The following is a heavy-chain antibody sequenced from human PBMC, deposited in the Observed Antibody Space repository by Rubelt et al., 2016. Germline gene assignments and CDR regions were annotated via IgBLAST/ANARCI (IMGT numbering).Heavy chain of an antibody. CDR1: GFTFSNYG. J-gene: IGHJ5*01. D-gene: IGHD6-6*01. CDR3: ARDRVAVRGCFDS. CDR2: IWYDGGNK. V-gene: IGHV3-33*01. Sequence: GRSLRLSCAASGFTFSNYGMHWVRQAPGKGLGWVAIIWYDGGNKYYAASVKGRFTISRDNSKNTLYLQMNSLRVEDTGVYYCARDRVAVRGCFDSWGQGTLVTVSS.